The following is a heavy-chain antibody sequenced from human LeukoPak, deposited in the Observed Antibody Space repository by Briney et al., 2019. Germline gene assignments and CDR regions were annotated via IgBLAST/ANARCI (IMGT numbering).Heavy chain of an antibody. J-gene: IGHJ3*02. D-gene: IGHD3-22*01. CDR2: INHSAST. CDR3: ARVRQWFDAFDI. Sequence: SETLSLTCAVYGGSFSGYYWSWIRQPPGKGLEWIGEINHSASTNYNPSLKSRVTISVDTSKNQFSLKLSSVTAADTAVYYCARVRQWFDAFDIWGQGTMVTVSS. CDR1: GGSFSGYY. V-gene: IGHV4-34*01.